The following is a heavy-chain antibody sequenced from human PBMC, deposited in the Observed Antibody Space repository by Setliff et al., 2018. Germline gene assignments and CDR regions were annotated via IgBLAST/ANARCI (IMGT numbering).Heavy chain of an antibody. D-gene: IGHD3-10*01. CDR1: GYSISSGYY. J-gene: IGHJ4*02. V-gene: IGHV4-38-2*02. Sequence: KTSETLSLTCTVSGYSISSGYYWGWIRQPPGKGLEWIGSIYHSGSTYYNPSLKSRVTISVDTSKNQFSLKLSSVTAADTAVYYCARDGHLLATGAVYNYWGQGTLVTVS. CDR3: ARDGHLLATGAVYNY. CDR2: IYHSGST.